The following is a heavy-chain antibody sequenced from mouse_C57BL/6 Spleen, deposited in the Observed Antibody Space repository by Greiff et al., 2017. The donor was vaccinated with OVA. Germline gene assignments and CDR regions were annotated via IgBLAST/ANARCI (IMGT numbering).Heavy chain of an antibody. CDR2: IYPGDGDT. Sequence: VKLQESGPELVKPGASVKISCKASGYAFSSSWMNWVKQRPGKGLEWIGRIYPGDGDTNYNGKLKGKATLTADKSSSTAYMQLSSPTSEDSAVYLCARITGYYGSRGAMDYWGQGTSVTVSA. V-gene: IGHV1-82*01. CDR3: ARITGYYGSRGAMDY. D-gene: IGHD1-1*01. CDR1: GYAFSSSW. J-gene: IGHJ4*01.